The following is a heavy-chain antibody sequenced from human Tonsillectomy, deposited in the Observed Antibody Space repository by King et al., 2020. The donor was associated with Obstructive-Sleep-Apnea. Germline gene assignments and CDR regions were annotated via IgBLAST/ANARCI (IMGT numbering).Heavy chain of an antibody. V-gene: IGHV3-9*01. J-gene: IGHJ4*02. CDR3: AKDAYYDSTGYQDY. Sequence: VKRVESGGGLVQPGRSLRLSCAASGFTFDDYAMHWVRHAPGKGLEWVSGITWNSGRIGYADSVKGRFTISRDNAKNSLYLQMNSLRTEDTALYYCAKDAYYDSTGYQDYWGQGTLVTVSS. CDR1: GFTFDDYA. D-gene: IGHD3-22*01. CDR2: ITWNSGRI.